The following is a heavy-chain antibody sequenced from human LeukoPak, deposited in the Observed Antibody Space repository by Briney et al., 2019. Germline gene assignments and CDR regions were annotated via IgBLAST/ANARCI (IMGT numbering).Heavy chain of an antibody. CDR3: AREYSGSYYPMDY. CDR2: IIPIFGTA. V-gene: IGHV1-69*06. J-gene: IGHJ4*02. CDR1: GGTFSSYA. Sequence: ASVKVSCKASGGTFSSYAISWVRQAPGQGLEWMGGIIPIFGTANYAQKFQGRVTITADKSTSTAYMELSSLRSEDTAVYYCAREYSGSYYPMDYWGQGTLVTVSS. D-gene: IGHD1-26*01.